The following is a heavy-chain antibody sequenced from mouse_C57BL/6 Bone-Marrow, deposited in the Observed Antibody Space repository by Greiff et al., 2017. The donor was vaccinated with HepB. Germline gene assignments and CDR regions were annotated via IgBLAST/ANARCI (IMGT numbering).Heavy chain of an antibody. D-gene: IGHD4-1*01. J-gene: IGHJ1*03. CDR2: INYDGSST. V-gene: IGHV5-16*01. CDR1: GFTFSDYY. Sequence: EVKVVESEGGLVQPGSSMKLSCTASGFTFSDYYMAWVRQVPEKGLEWVANINYDGSSTYYLDSLKSRFIISRDNAKNILYLQMSSLKSEDTATYYCARARLTGTIWYFDVWGTGTTVTVSS. CDR3: ARARLTGTIWYFDV.